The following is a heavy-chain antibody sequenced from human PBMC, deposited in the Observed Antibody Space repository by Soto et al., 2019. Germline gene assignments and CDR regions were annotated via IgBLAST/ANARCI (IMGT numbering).Heavy chain of an antibody. CDR2: IYTSGST. V-gene: IGHV4-4*07. Sequence: TLSLPCTVAGCSIISYYWSWIRQPSGKGLEWVGRIYTSGSTNYNPSLKSRVTMSVDTSKNQFSLKLSSVTAADTAVYYCARVSSNYDFWSGYHYYFDYWGQGTLVTVSS. D-gene: IGHD3-3*01. J-gene: IGHJ4*02. CDR3: ARVSSNYDFWSGYHYYFDY. CDR1: GCSIISYY.